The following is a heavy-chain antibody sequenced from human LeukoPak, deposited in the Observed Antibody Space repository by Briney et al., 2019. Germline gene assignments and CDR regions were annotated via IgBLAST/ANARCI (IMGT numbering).Heavy chain of an antibody. CDR3: ARLGGSSSWYKVPWSTNWFDP. D-gene: IGHD6-13*01. CDR1: GFTFSDYY. Sequence: GGSLRLSCAASGFTFSDYYMSWIRQAPGKGLEWVSYISSSGSTIYYADSVKGRFTISRDNAKNSLYLQMNSLRAEDTAVYYCARLGGSSSWYKVPWSTNWFDPWGQGTLVTVSS. V-gene: IGHV3-11*01. CDR2: ISSSGSTI. J-gene: IGHJ5*02.